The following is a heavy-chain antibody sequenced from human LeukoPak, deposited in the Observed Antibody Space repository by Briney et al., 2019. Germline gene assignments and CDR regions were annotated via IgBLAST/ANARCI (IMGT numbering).Heavy chain of an antibody. D-gene: IGHD2-2*01. Sequence: GESLKISCKGSGYSFTSYWIGWVRQMPGKGLEWMGIIYPGDSDTRYSPSFQGQVTISADKSIGTAYLQWSSLKASDTAMYYCARLSGMVVPAATNFDYWGQGTLVTVSS. J-gene: IGHJ4*02. CDR3: ARLSGMVVPAATNFDY. CDR1: GYSFTSYW. V-gene: IGHV5-51*01. CDR2: IYPGDSDT.